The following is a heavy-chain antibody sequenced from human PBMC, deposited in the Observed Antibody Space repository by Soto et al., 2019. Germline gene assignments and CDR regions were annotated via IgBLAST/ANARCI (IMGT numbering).Heavy chain of an antibody. CDR1: GFTFSDYY. CDR3: ARVFFFYYDSSGYYYDY. CDR2: ISSSGSTI. D-gene: IGHD3-22*01. Sequence: GGSLRLSCAASGFTFSDYYMSWIRQAPGKGLERVSYISSSGSTIYYADSVKGRVTMTRDTSTSTVYMELSSLRSEDTAVYYCARVFFFYYDSSGYYYDYWGQGTLVTVSS. J-gene: IGHJ4*02. V-gene: IGHV3-11*01.